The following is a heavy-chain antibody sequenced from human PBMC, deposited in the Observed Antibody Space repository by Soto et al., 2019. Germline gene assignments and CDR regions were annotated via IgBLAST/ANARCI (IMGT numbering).Heavy chain of an antibody. Sequence: PSETLSLTXTVSGGSISSGGYYWSWISQHPGKGLECIGYIYYSGSTYYNPSLKSRATISVDTSENQFSLKLSSVTAADTAVYYCARYGSGSYYPTTFDYWGQGTLVTVSS. J-gene: IGHJ4*02. CDR2: IYYSGST. D-gene: IGHD3-10*01. V-gene: IGHV4-31*02. CDR3: ARYGSGSYYPTTFDY. CDR1: GGSISSGGYY.